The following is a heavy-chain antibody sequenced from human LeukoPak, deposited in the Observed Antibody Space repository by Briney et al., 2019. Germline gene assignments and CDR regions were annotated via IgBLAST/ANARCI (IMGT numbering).Heavy chain of an antibody. CDR3: AKTHYDLLDV. V-gene: IGHV3-23*01. Sequence: GGSLILSCAASGFSFSTSPMSWVRQPPGKGLEWVSAMNNGPGATFYRDSVRGRFTISRDDSKSTLYLQMNSLRAEDTGTYYCAKTHYDLLDVWGQGTTVTVSS. J-gene: IGHJ6*02. CDR2: MNNGPGAT. D-gene: IGHD5-12*01. CDR1: GFSFSTSP.